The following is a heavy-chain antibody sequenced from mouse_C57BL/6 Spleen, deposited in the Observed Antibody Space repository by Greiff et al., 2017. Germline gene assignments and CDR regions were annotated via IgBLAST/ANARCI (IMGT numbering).Heavy chain of an antibody. J-gene: IGHJ1*03. CDR3: ARHDGSSWGYFDV. CDR1: GFTFSDYY. D-gene: IGHD1-1*01. V-gene: IGHV5-12*01. Sequence: EVKVVESGGGLVQPGGSLKLSCAASGFTFSDYYMYWVRQTPEKRLEWVAYISNGGGSTYYPDTVKGRFTISRDNAKNTLYLQMSRLKSEDTAMYYGARHDGSSWGYFDVWGTGTTVTVSS. CDR2: ISNGGGST.